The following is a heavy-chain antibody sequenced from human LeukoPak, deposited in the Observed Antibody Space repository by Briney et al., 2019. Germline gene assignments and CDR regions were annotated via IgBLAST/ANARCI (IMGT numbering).Heavy chain of an antibody. CDR3: AISPPLVTIHFYYFMDV. V-gene: IGHV1-69*05. CDR1: GGALTSYV. CDR2: FIPTFGTA. J-gene: IGHJ6*03. Sequence: SVKVPCKASGGALTSYVLNWVRQAPGQGPEWLGGFIPTFGTANYAQRFQDRVTITTDKFTNTAYLELSSLRSEDTAVYYCAISPPLVTIHFYYFMDVWGTGTTVTISS. D-gene: IGHD1-26*01.